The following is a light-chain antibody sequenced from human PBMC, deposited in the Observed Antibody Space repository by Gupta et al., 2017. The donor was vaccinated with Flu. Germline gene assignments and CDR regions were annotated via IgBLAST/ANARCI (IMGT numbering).Light chain of an antibody. V-gene: IGKV1-16*02. CDR1: RGISIY. J-gene: IGKJ4*01. CDR3: QQYHSYPLT. Sequence: DIQMTQSPSPLSASVGDRVTITCRASRGISIYLAWFQQKPGEAPKSLVYDASTLQSGVPSKFSGAGSGTDFTLTISSLQPEDVATYYCQQYHSYPLTFGGGTKVEIK. CDR2: DAS.